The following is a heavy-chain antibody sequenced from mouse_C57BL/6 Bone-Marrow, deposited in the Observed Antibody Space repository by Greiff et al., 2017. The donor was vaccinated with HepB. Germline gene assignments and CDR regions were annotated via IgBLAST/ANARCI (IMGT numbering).Heavy chain of an antibody. Sequence: EVQLQQSGAELVRPGASVKLSCTASGFNIKDDYMHWVKQRPEQGLEWIGWIDPENGDTEYASKFQGKATITADTSSNTAYLQLSSLTSEDTAVYYCTPYSIYYYGRGFAYWGQGTLVTVSA. J-gene: IGHJ3*01. D-gene: IGHD1-1*01. CDR3: TPYSIYYYGRGFAY. CDR1: GFNIKDDY. CDR2: IDPENGDT. V-gene: IGHV14-4*01.